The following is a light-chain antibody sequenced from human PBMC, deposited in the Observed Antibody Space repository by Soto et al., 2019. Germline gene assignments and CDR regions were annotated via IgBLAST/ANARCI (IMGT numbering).Light chain of an antibody. Sequence: EIVRTQSPATLSVSPGERATLSCRASQSVSSNLAWYQQKPCQAPRLLIYGASTRATGIPARFSGSGSGTEFTLTISSLQSEDFAVYYCQQYNNWPPNFGQGTRLEIK. V-gene: IGKV3-15*01. CDR3: QQYNNWPPN. CDR2: GAS. CDR1: QSVSSN. J-gene: IGKJ5*01.